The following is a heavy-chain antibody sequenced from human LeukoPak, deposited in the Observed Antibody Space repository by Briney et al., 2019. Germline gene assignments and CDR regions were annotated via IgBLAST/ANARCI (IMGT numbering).Heavy chain of an antibody. D-gene: IGHD4-17*01. Sequence: PSETLSLTCAVYGGSFSGYYWSWIRQPPGKGLEWIGEINHSGSTNYNPSLKSRVTISVDTSKNQFSLKLSSVTAADTAVYYCASYGDYELAFDYWGQGTLVTVSS. CDR3: ASYGDYELAFDY. CDR2: INHSGST. J-gene: IGHJ4*02. V-gene: IGHV4-34*01. CDR1: GGSFSGYY.